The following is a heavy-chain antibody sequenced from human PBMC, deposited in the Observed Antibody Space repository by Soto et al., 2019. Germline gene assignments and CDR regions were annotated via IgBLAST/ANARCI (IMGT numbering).Heavy chain of an antibody. Sequence: ASVKVSCKASGYTFTSYAMHWVRQAPGQRLEWMGWINVGNGNTKYSQKFQGRVTLSRDTSASTAYMELSSLRSEDTAVYYCAKDYYDSSGYYPPALLFDYWGQGTLVTVSS. J-gene: IGHJ4*02. D-gene: IGHD3-22*01. V-gene: IGHV1-3*01. CDR1: GYTFTSYA. CDR3: AKDYYDSSGYYPPALLFDY. CDR2: INVGNGNT.